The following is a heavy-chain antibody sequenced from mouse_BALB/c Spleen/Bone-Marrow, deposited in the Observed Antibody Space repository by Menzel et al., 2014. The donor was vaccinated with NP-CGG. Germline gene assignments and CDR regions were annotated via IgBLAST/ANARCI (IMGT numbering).Heavy chain of an antibody. D-gene: IGHD1-1*01. Sequence: DVMLVESGGGSVKLGGSLNLSCAASGFTFSNYYMSWVRQTPEKRLELVAAINRSGGNTYYPDTVKGRFTISRDDAKNSLYLQMSSLKSEDTDLYYSTRHGSSYTMDYWGQGTSVTVSS. CDR1: GFTFSNYY. CDR2: INRSGGNT. CDR3: TRHGSSYTMDY. J-gene: IGHJ4*01. V-gene: IGHV5-6-2*01.